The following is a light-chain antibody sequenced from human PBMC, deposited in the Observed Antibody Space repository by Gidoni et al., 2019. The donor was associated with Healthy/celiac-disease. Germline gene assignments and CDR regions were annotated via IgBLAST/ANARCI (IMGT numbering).Light chain of an antibody. Sequence: EIVLTQSPATLSLSPGERATLSCRASQSVSSYLAWYQQKPGQAPRLLIYDASNRATGIPATCSSSGSGTDVSLIIISLQPQDVAAYYCQQRSNRPPLTFGEGTRLEIK. CDR1: QSVSSY. CDR2: DAS. CDR3: QQRSNRPPLT. V-gene: IGKV3-11*01. J-gene: IGKJ5*01.